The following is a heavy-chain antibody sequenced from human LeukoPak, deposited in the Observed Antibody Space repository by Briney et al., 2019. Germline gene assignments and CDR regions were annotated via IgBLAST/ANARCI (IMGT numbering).Heavy chain of an antibody. CDR1: GFTFSSYN. CDR2: ISSSSSTV. Sequence: GGSLRLSCAASGFTFSSYNMKWVRQAPGKGLEWVSYISSSSSTVYYADSVKGRFTISRDNAKNSLYMQMNSLRAEDTAVYYCARDVRVAARLFGYYYGMDVWGQGTTVTASS. D-gene: IGHD6-6*01. J-gene: IGHJ6*02. CDR3: ARDVRVAARLFGYYYGMDV. V-gene: IGHV3-48*01.